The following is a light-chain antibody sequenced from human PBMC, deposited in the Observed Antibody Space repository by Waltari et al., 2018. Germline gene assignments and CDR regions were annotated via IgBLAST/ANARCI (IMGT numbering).Light chain of an antibody. CDR2: EVS. V-gene: IGLV2-14*01. Sequence: QSALTQPASVAGSPGQSITISCTGTSSGVGGYNYVSWYQQHPGKAPKLMLYEVSNRPSGVPNRFSGSKSGTTASLTISGLQAEDEADYYCSSYTSSSTRVFGTGTKVTVL. CDR1: SSGVGGYNY. J-gene: IGLJ1*01. CDR3: SSYTSSSTRV.